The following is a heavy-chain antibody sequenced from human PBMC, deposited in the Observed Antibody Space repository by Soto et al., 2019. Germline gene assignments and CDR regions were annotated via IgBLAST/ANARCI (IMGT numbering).Heavy chain of an antibody. CDR3: ARKAGYTYGYVFDY. D-gene: IGHD5-18*01. V-gene: IGHV1-69*01. CDR1: GGTFGNHA. CDR2: IIPVLGVG. Sequence: QVQLVQSGAEVKKPGSSVKVSCKASGGTFGNHAISWVRQAPGQGLEWLGGIIPVLGVGDNAQNFQGRVTITADASTSTAYLELSSPRSEDTALYYFARKAGYTYGYVFDYWGQGTLVTVSS. J-gene: IGHJ4*02.